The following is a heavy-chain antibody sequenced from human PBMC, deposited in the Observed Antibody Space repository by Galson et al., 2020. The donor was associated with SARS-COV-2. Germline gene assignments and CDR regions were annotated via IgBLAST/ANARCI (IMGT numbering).Heavy chain of an antibody. CDR2: VNPNSGAT. V-gene: IGHV1-2*06. J-gene: IGHJ4*02. CDR3: ARDLWFGELCPLGH. Sequence: ASVTVSCEASGYTLTGNHIHWVRQAPGQGLEWKGRVNPNSGATNYAQKFQGRVTMTTAYMELSRLTSDDTAVYYCARDLWFGELCPLGHWGQGTLVTVSS. CDR1: GYTLTGNH. D-gene: IGHD3-10*01.